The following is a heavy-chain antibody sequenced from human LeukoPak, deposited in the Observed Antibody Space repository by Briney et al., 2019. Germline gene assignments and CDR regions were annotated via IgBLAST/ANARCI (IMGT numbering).Heavy chain of an antibody. CDR2: MSPNSGDT. Sequence: GASVKVSCKASGYTFTRHDINWVRQATGQGLEWMGWMSPNSGDTGYAQKFQGRVTMTSDSSISTAYMELSSLRSEDTAIYYCVRTPPNWGFDYWGQGTLVTVSS. V-gene: IGHV1-8*01. J-gene: IGHJ4*02. CDR1: GYTFTRHD. D-gene: IGHD7-27*01. CDR3: VRTPPNWGFDY.